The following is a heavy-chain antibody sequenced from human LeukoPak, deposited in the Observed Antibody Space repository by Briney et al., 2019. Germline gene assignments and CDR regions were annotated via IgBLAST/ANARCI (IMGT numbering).Heavy chain of an antibody. CDR2: INTSGST. V-gene: IGHV4-61*02. CDR1: GRSISSGSNY. J-gene: IGHJ3*02. CDR3: ARYSSLGAFDI. D-gene: IGHD6-13*01. Sequence: PSQTLSLACTVAGRSISSGSNYCGWIRPPAGKGLEWIGSINTSGSTNYKPSLKSRVTISVDTSKNQFSLKLSSVTAADTAVYYCARYSSLGAFDIWGQGTMVTVSS.